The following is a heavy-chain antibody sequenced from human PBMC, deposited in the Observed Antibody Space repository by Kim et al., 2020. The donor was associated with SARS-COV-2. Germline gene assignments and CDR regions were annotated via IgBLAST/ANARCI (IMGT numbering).Heavy chain of an antibody. CDR3: ATAYLTMVRGVIIGNYYYGMDV. Sequence: SETLSLTCTVSGGSISSGGYYWSWIRQHPGKGLEWIGYIYYSGSTYYNPSLKSRVTISVDTSKNQFSLKLSSVTAADTAVYYCATAYLTMVRGVIIGNYYYGMDVWGQGTTVTVSS. CDR2: IYYSGST. J-gene: IGHJ6*02. CDR1: GGSISSGGYY. D-gene: IGHD3-10*01. V-gene: IGHV4-31*03.